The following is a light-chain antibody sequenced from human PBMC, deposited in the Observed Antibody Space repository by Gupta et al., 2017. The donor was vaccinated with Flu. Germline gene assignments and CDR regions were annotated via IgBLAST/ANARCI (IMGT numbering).Light chain of an antibody. V-gene: IGLV2-14*01. J-gene: IGLJ1*01. CDR1: SGAVGPFHF. CDR2: DVG. CDR3: ISDTSTRAV. Sequence: SALAQPASASGSPGPSITISSNRTSGAVGPFHFFSWYQQHPGKAHKLMIDDVGKRSAGISTRFSGYKSSNAASLTISGLHPEEEYNYFCISDTSTRAVFGTGIKISVL.